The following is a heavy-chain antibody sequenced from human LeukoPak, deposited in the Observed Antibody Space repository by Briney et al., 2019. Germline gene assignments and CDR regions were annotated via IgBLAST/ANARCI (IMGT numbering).Heavy chain of an antibody. Sequence: GGSLRLSCAASGFPFSTYSMHWVRQAPGKGLEWLSYISTSSRSTYYADSVKGRFTISRDNAKNTLFLDMHSLRPGDSAVYYCARSAVRGVACDYWGQGTLLTVSS. CDR1: GFPFSTYS. J-gene: IGHJ4*02. CDR2: ISTSSRST. D-gene: IGHD3-10*01. CDR3: ARSAVRGVACDY. V-gene: IGHV3-48*01.